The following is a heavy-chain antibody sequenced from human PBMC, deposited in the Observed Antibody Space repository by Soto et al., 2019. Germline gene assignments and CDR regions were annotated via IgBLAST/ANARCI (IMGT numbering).Heavy chain of an antibody. Sequence: EVQLVESGGGVVQPGRSLRLYCAASGFTFDDYAMHWVRQAPGKGLEWVSGISWNSGSIGYADSVKGRFTISRDNAKNSLYLQMNILRADDTAWYYCAKSRQRLPRGAFDSWGHGAMVTVSS. CDR2: ISWNSGSI. V-gene: IGHV3-9*01. CDR1: GFTFDDYA. J-gene: IGHJ3*02. CDR3: AKSRQRLPRGAFDS. D-gene: IGHD6-25*01.